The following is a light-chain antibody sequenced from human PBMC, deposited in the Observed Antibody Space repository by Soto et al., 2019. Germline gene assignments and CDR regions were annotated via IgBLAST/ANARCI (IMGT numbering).Light chain of an antibody. CDR3: GTWDSSLSAVV. CDR2: DNN. J-gene: IGLJ2*01. CDR1: SSNIGNNY. Sequence: QSVLTQPPSVSAAPGQKVTGSCSGSSSNIGNNYVSWYQQLPGTAPKLLIYDNNKRPSGIPDRFSGSKSGTSATLGITGLQTGDEADYYCGTWDSSLSAVVFGGATKVTVL. V-gene: IGLV1-51*01.